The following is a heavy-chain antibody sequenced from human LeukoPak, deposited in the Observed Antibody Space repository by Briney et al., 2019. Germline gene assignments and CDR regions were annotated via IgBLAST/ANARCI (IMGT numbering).Heavy chain of an antibody. J-gene: IGHJ5*02. CDR3: ARGRFSSGWNFFP. CDR1: GDSISSSSYY. D-gene: IGHD6-19*01. CDR2: IYYTRST. Sequence: PSETLSLTCNVSGDSISSSSYYWVWIPQPPGKGLEWIGSIYYTRSTYYHSTLKSRVTLSIDTSNNQFSLRLSSVTAADTAVYFCARGRFSSGWNFFPWGQGTLVTVSS. V-gene: IGHV4-39*07.